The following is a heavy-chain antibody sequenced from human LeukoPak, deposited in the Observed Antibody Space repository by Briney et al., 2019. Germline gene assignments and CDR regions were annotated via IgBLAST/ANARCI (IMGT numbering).Heavy chain of an antibody. CDR2: IYTSGNT. V-gene: IGHV4-4*07. CDR1: GGSISGYY. J-gene: IGHJ5*02. CDR3: ARAPWNYENWFDP. Sequence: RTSETLSLTCTVSGGSISGYYWSWIRQPAGKGLEWIGRIYTSGNTNYNPSLKSRVTISVDTSKNQFSLKLSSVTAAGTAVYYCARAPWNYENWFDPWGQGTLVTVSS. D-gene: IGHD1-7*01.